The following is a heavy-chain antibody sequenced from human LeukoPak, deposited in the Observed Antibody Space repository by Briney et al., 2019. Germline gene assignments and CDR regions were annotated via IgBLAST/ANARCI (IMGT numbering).Heavy chain of an antibody. J-gene: IGHJ4*02. D-gene: IGHD3-10*01. CDR2: VKQDGSVK. V-gene: IGHV3-7*04. Sequence: GGSLRLSCAASGFTFNSYWMNWVRQAPGKGLQWLANVKQDGSVKYYVDSVKGRSTISRDNAENSLHLQMNSLGADDTAVYYCARDYSATGSFDYWGQGTLVTVSS. CDR3: ARDYSATGSFDY. CDR1: GFTFNSYW.